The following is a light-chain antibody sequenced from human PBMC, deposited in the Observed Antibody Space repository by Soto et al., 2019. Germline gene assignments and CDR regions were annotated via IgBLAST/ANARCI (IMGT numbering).Light chain of an antibody. V-gene: IGKV3-15*01. J-gene: IGKJ3*01. CDR2: GAS. CDR1: LSVSTN. Sequence: EIVLTQSPATLSVSPGERATLSCRASLSVSTNLAWYQQSPGQAPRLLIFGASTRATGIPARFSGSGSGTEFTLTISSPQSEDFAVYYCQQYNKWAPFTFGPGTRVD. CDR3: QQYNKWAPFT.